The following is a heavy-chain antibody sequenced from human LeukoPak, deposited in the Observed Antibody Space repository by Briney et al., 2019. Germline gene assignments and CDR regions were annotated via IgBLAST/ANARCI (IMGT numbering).Heavy chain of an antibody. V-gene: IGHV3-48*02. CDR2: ISTTSSII. Sequence: GGSLRLSCAASGFSLSPYSMNWVRQAPGKGLEWVSYISTTSSIIYYADSVKGRFTISRDNAKNTVYLQMNSLRDEDTAVYYCARRHGDYAGIFEYWGQGTLVTVSS. J-gene: IGHJ4*02. D-gene: IGHD4-17*01. CDR3: ARRHGDYAGIFEY. CDR1: GFSLSPYS.